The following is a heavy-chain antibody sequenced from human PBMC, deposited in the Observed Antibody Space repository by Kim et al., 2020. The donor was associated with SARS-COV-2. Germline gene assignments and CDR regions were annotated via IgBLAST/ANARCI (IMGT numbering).Heavy chain of an antibody. CDR2: ISTGGERT. CDR3: AKDEARGLRTIDM. V-gene: IGHV3-23*01. CDR1: GFTLGSFA. Sequence: GGSLRLSCAASGFTLGSFAMNWVRQAPGKGLEWVSLISTGGERTYYADSVKGRFTISRDNSKNTLYLQMNSLRAEDTAVFYCAKDEARGLRTIDMWGPGTMVTVSS. J-gene: IGHJ3*02. D-gene: IGHD5-12*01.